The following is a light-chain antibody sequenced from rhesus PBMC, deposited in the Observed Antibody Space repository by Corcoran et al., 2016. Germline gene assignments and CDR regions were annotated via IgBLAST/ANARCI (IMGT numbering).Light chain of an antibody. V-gene: IGKV3-42*01. Sequence: EIVLTQSPTSMAVSQGERVTISCTASSSVSTSYLHWYQQKPGFPPRLLVYRTSSLASGGPARFSGSGSGTAYTLTISSMEAEDAANYYCQQGNSIPWTFGQGTKVEIK. J-gene: IGKJ1*01. CDR1: SSVSTS. CDR2: RTS. CDR3: QQGNSIPWT.